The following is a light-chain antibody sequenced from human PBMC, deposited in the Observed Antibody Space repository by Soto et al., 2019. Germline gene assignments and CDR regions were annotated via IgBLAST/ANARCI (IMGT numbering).Light chain of an antibody. V-gene: IGKV3-11*01. CDR2: DVS. Sequence: EVVLTQSPATLSLSPGERATLSCRASQSVYSYLAWYQQKPGQPPRLLISDVSNRATGIPARFSGSGYGTDFTLTISSLEPEDFAVYYCQHRNDWPLTFGRGTKVEIK. J-gene: IGKJ4*01. CDR3: QHRNDWPLT. CDR1: QSVYSY.